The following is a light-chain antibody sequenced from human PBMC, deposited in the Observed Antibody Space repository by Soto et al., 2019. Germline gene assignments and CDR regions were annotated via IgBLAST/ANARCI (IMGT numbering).Light chain of an antibody. V-gene: IGKV3-20*01. Sequence: EIVLTQSPDTLSLSPGERATLSCRASQSVGSNYLAWYQQKPGQAPRLLMDDASGRASGIPDRFSGSGSGTAFTLTISRLEPEDFAVYYCQVYDRSPLFGGGTKVEI. CDR1: QSVGSNY. CDR3: QVYDRSPL. J-gene: IGKJ4*01. CDR2: DAS.